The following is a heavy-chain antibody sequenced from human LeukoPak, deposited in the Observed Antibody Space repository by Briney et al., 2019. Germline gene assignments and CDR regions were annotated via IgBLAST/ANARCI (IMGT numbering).Heavy chain of an antibody. V-gene: IGHV4-30-4*01. CDR3: ASLYDSSGIDAFDI. D-gene: IGHD3-22*01. CDR1: GGSISSGDYY. CDR2: IYYSGST. J-gene: IGHJ3*02. Sequence: PSETLSLTCTVSGGSISSGDYYWSWIRQPPGKGLEWIGYIYYSGSTYYNPSLKSRVTISVDTSKNQFSLKLSSVTAADTAVYYCASLYDSSGIDAFDIWGQGTMVTVSS.